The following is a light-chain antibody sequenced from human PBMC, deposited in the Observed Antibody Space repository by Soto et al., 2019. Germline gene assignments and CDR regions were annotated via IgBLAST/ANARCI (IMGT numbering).Light chain of an antibody. V-gene: IGLV2-14*01. CDR1: SSDVGGYNY. Sequence: QSVLTQPASVFGSPGQSITISCTGTSSDVGGYNYVSWYRQHPGKAPKLMIYEVSNRPSGFSNRFSGSKSGNTASLTISGLQAEDEADYYCSSYTSSSTLYVFGTGTKLTVL. CDR3: SSYTSSSTLYV. CDR2: EVS. J-gene: IGLJ1*01.